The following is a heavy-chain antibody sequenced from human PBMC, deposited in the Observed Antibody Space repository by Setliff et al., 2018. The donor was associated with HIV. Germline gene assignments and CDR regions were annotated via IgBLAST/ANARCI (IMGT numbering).Heavy chain of an antibody. CDR1: GGSISTSY. V-gene: IGHV4-4*09. CDR3: AREHCSGGSCNGFDI. J-gene: IGHJ3*02. D-gene: IGHD2-15*01. CDR2: IYISGTT. Sequence: SETLSLTCTVSGGSISTSYWNWLRQPPGKGLEWIAYIYISGTTNYNPSLKSRVTIPLDTSRNQFSLKLGSVTAADTAMYYCAREHCSGGSCNGFDIWGQGTMVTGSS.